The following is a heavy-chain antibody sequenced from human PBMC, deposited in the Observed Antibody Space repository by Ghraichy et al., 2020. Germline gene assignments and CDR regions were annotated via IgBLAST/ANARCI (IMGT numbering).Heavy chain of an antibody. Sequence: SETLSLTCTVSGGSINNYYWSWIRQPPGKGLEWIGYIHYSGITDFNHSLKSRLTMSVDTSKNQFSLKLKSVTAADTAFYYCARHSMSPSGDYYEEYWGQGTQVTVSS. CDR3: ARHSMSPSGDYYEEY. J-gene: IGHJ4*02. CDR1: GGSINNYY. V-gene: IGHV4-59*08. D-gene: IGHD3-10*01. CDR2: IHYSGIT.